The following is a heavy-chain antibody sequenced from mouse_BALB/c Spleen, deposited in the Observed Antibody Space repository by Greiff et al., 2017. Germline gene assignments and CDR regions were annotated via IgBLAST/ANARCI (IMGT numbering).Heavy chain of an antibody. CDR2: ISNGGGST. CDR1: GFTFSSYT. CDR3: ARHRSYYFDY. J-gene: IGHJ2*01. V-gene: IGHV5-12-2*01. Sequence: EVQVVESGGGLVQPGGSLKLSCAASGFTFSSYTMSWVRQTPEKRLEWVAYISNGGGSTYYPDTVKGRFTISRDNAKNTLYLQMSSLKSEDTAMYYCARHRSYYFDYWGQGTTLTVSS.